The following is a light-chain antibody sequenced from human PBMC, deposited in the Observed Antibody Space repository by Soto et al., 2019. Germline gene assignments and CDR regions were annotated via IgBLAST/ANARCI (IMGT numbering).Light chain of an antibody. Sequence: IVLTHSQPTLSLSPWETATLSSMATQSFRSYLAWYHQKPGQAPRLLIYDASNRATGIPARFSGSGSGTDFTLTISSLEPEDFAVYYCQQRRIWRITFGQGTRLEIK. CDR2: DAS. CDR3: QQRRIWRIT. J-gene: IGKJ5*01. CDR1: QSFRSY. V-gene: IGKV3-11*01.